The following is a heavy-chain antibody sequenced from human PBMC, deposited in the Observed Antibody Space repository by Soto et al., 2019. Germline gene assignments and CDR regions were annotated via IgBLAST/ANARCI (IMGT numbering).Heavy chain of an antibody. CDR2: IYYSGST. D-gene: IGHD1-26*01. J-gene: IGHJ4*02. CDR1: GGSISRSSYY. V-gene: IGHV4-39*01. CDR3: ARHGTLLIDY. Sequence: SETLSPTCTVSGGSISRSSYYWFWIRQPPGKGLEWIGSIYYSGSTYYNPSLKSRVTISVDTSKNHFSLKLSSVTAADTAVYYCARHGTLLIDYWGQGTLVTVSS.